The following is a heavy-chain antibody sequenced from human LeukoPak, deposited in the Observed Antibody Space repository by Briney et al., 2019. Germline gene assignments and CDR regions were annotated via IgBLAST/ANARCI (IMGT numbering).Heavy chain of an antibody. D-gene: IGHD6-19*01. J-gene: IGHJ4*02. CDR3: ARQRRDITSGWPGQSEKYFAS. V-gene: IGHV4-39*01. CDR1: GDSISSSNYY. Sequence: SETLSLTCTVSGDSISSSNYYWGWIRQPPGKGLEWIGSIYYTGDAFYNPSLKSRVTISVDTSKTHFSLRLSSVTAADTAVYFCARQRRDITSGWPGQSEKYFASWGRGTLVTVSS. CDR2: IYYTGDA.